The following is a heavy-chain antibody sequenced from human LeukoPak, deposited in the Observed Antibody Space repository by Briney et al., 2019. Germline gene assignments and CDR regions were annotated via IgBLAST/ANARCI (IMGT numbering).Heavy chain of an antibody. Sequence: ASVKVSCKASGYTFTSYDINWVRQATGQGLEWMGWMNPNSGNTGYAQKFQGRVTMTRNTSISTAYMELSSLRSEDTAVYYCARDLYCSSTSCYRSSSWHSGDFDYWGQGTLVTVSS. CDR2: MNPNSGNT. D-gene: IGHD2-2*01. V-gene: IGHV1-8*01. CDR3: ARDLYCSSTSCYRSSSWHSGDFDY. CDR1: GYTFTSYD. J-gene: IGHJ4*02.